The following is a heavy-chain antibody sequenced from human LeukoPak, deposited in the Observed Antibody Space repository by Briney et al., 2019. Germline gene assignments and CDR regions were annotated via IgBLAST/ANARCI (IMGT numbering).Heavy chain of an antibody. V-gene: IGHV3-30*04. J-gene: IGHJ5*02. CDR3: ARGGGGDSSGRNWFDP. D-gene: IGHD3-10*01. Sequence: GGSLRLSCAASGFTFSSYAMHWVRQAPGKGLEWVAVISYDGSNKYYADSVKGRFTISRDNSKNTLYLQMHSLRAEDTAVYYCARGGGGDSSGRNWFDPWGQGTLVTVSS. CDR2: ISYDGSNK. CDR1: GFTFSSYA.